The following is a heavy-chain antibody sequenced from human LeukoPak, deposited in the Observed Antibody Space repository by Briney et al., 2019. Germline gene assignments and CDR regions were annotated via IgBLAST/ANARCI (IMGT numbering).Heavy chain of an antibody. V-gene: IGHV3-48*04. D-gene: IGHD5-18*01. J-gene: IGHJ6*02. CDR2: ISSSSSTR. CDR3: VRGDTYDYYYYYGMDV. CDR1: GFTFSSYN. Sequence: GGSLRLSCAASGFTFSSYNMNWVRQAPGKGLEWVSYISSSSSTRYYADSVKGRFTISRDNAKNTLYLQMNSLRPEDTAVYYCVRGDTYDYYYYYGMDVWGQGTTVTVSS.